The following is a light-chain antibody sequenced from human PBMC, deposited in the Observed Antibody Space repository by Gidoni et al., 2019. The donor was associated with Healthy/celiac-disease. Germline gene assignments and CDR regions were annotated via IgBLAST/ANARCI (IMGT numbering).Light chain of an antibody. V-gene: IGKV3-11*01. CDR2: DAS. CDR1: QSVSSY. CDR3: QQRSNWPPWT. J-gene: IGKJ1*01. Sequence: ENVLTQSPATLSLSPGERATLSCRASQSVSSYLAWYQQKPGQAPRLLIYDASNRATGIPARFSGSGSGTDFTLTISSLEPEDFAVYYCQQRSNWPPWTFXQXTKVEIK.